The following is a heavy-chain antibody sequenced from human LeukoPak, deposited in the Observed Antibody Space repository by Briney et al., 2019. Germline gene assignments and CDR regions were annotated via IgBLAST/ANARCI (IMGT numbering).Heavy chain of an antibody. Sequence: GGSLRLSCAGSGFIFSNAMHWVRQAPGKGLEGVAGIAYDGNTRFYADSVKGRFTISRDNSKNTVFLQMNSLRAEDTAVYYCAREFQIVGSSHLDYWGQGTLVTVSS. J-gene: IGHJ4*02. V-gene: IGHV3-30*01. CDR1: GFIFSNA. D-gene: IGHD1-26*01. CDR3: AREFQIVGSSHLDY. CDR2: IAYDGNTR.